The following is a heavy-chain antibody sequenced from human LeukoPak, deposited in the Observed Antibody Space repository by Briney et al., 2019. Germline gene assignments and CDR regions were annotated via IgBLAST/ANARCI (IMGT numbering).Heavy chain of an antibody. CDR2: ISGSGSNK. V-gene: IGHV3-48*03. CDR3: ATSQSSVAGIVAD. D-gene: IGHD6-19*01. CDR1: GFTFTSYD. J-gene: IGHJ4*02. Sequence: PGGSLRLSCAASGFTFTSYDMNWVRQAPGKGLEWVSYISGSGSNKYYADSVRGRFTISRDNAKNSLYLQMNSLRVEDTAVYYCATSQSSVAGIVADWGQGTLVTVSS.